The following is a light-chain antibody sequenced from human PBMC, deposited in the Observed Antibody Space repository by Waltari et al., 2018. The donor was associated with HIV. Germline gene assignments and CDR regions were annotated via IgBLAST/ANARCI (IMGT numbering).Light chain of an antibody. Sequence: DIQMTQSPSSLSASVGDRVTITCRASQSISSYLNWYQQKPGKAPKLLIYAASSLQSGVPSRFSGIGSGTDFTLTISSLQPADFATYYCQQSYSTPYTFGQGTKLEIK. CDR3: QQSYSTPYT. V-gene: IGKV1-39*01. CDR1: QSISSY. CDR2: AAS. J-gene: IGKJ2*01.